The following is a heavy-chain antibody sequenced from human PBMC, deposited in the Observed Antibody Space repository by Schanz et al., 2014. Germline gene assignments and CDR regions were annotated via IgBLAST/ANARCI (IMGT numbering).Heavy chain of an antibody. J-gene: IGHJ6*02. CDR3: TTGGRRGYSHYFYGMDV. CDR2: IKTKTDGGTT. V-gene: IGHV3-15*01. D-gene: IGHD5-18*01. CDR1: GFTSSNAW. Sequence: EVQLVESGGGLVQPGRSLRLSCAASGFTSSNAWMSWVRQAPGKGLEWVGRIKTKTDGGTTDYAAPVKGRFTISRDDSTNTLYLQMNSLKTEDTAVYYCTTGGRRGYSHYFYGMDVWGQGTTVTVSS.